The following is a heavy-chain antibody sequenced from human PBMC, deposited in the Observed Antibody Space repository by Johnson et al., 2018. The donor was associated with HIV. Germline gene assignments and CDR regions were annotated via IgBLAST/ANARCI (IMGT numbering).Heavy chain of an antibody. CDR3: AKVLGYSSSSRDAFDI. CDR2: IYSGGST. D-gene: IGHD6-6*01. V-gene: IGHV3-53*01. Sequence: VQLVESGGGLIQPGGSLRLSCAASEFTVSGGYMNWVRQAPGKGLEWVSVIYSGGSTYYADSVKGRFTITRDNSKNTLYLQMNSLRTEDTAVYYCAKVLGYSSSSRDAFDIWGQGTMVTVSS. J-gene: IGHJ3*02. CDR1: EFTVSGGY.